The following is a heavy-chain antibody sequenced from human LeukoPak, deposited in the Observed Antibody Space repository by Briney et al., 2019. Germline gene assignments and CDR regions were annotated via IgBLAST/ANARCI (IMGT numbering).Heavy chain of an antibody. CDR2: IRQDGGEK. J-gene: IGHJ3*02. CDR3: ARDMRGDGFDI. Sequence: GGSLILSCAASGFTFSTFWMTWVRQAPGEGLEWVANIRQDGGEKYYVDSVEGRFTISRDNAKKSLFLQMNSLRVDDTAVYYCARDMRGDGFDIWGQGTMVTVSS. D-gene: IGHD2-2*01. V-gene: IGHV3-7*04. CDR1: GFTFSTFW.